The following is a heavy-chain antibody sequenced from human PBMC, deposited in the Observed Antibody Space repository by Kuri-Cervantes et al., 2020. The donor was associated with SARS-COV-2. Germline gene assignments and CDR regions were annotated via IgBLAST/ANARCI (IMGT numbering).Heavy chain of an antibody. CDR2: MNPNSGNT. V-gene: IGHV1-8*03. J-gene: IGHJ4*02. Sequence: ASVKVSCKASGYTFTSYDINWVRQATGQGVEWMGWMNPNSGNTGYAQKFQGRVTITRNTSISTAYMELSSLRSEDTAVYYCARGGVVPEVSFDYWGQGTLVTVSS. CDR1: GYTFTSYD. CDR3: ARGGVVPEVSFDY. D-gene: IGHD2-2*01.